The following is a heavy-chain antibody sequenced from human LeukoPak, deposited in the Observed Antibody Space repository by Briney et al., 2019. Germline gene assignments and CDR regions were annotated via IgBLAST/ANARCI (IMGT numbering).Heavy chain of an antibody. CDR3: AGEPGKQLPFDH. V-gene: IGHV1-2*02. J-gene: IGHJ4*02. Sequence: ASVMVSCWAAGDTSTGSYMQWGRQAPRQGREWMGWINPNSGGTNYAQKFQGRVTMTRDTSISPAYMELSSRRSGDPAVYYCAGEPGKQLPFDHWGQGTLVTVSS. CDR2: INPNSGGT. D-gene: IGHD6-6*01. CDR1: GDTSTGSY.